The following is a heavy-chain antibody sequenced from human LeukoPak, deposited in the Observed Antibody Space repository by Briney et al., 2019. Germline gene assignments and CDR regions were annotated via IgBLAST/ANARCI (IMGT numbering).Heavy chain of an antibody. CDR3: TTDGYSSAGFDY. J-gene: IGHJ4*02. D-gene: IGHD6-25*01. Sequence: GGSLRLSCAASGFTFSNAWMSWVRQAPGKGLEWVGRIKSKTDGGTTDYAAPVKGRFTISRDDSKNTLYLQMSSLKTEDTAVYYCTTDGYSSAGFDYWGQGTLVTVSS. CDR1: GFTFSNAW. V-gene: IGHV3-15*01. CDR2: IKSKTDGGTT.